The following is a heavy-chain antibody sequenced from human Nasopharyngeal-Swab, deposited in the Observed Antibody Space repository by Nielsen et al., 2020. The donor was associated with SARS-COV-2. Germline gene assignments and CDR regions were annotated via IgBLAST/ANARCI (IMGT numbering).Heavy chain of an antibody. CDR3: ARDWSRAFDV. V-gene: IGHV3-7*01. CDR2: IKPDGSEK. CDR1: GFTFTSLW. Sequence: GRSLSLSCAASGFTFTSLWMSWVRQVPGKGLEWVADIKPDGSEKVYVDSVKGRFTISSDNAKNSMSLQMNSLRVEATAVYYCARDWSRAFDVWGQGTMVTVSS. J-gene: IGHJ3*01.